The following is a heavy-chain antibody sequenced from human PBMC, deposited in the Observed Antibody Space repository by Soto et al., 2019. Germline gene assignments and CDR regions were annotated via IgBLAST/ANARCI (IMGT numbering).Heavy chain of an antibody. CDR1: GGSVSSGSYY. CDR2: IYYSGST. Sequence: PSETLSLTCTVSGGSVSSGSYYWSWIRQPPGKGLEWIGYIYYSGSTNYNPSLKSRVTISVDTSKNQFSLKLSSVTAADTAVYYCARPLVSRGWFDPWGQGTLVTVSS. D-gene: IGHD2-8*01. V-gene: IGHV4-61*01. CDR3: ARPLVSRGWFDP. J-gene: IGHJ5*02.